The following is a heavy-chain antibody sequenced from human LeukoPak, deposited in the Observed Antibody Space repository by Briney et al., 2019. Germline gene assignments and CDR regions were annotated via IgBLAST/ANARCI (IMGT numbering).Heavy chain of an antibody. CDR1: GFTFSSYW. V-gene: IGHV3-7*01. Sequence: PGGSLRLSCTASGFTFSSYWTSWVRQAPGKGLEWVANIKEDGSEKSYADSVKGRFTVSRDNAKNSLYLQINSLRAEDTAVYYCARDSAGGDWDRFDYWGQGTLVTVSS. CDR2: IKEDGSEK. J-gene: IGHJ4*02. CDR3: ARDSAGGDWDRFDY. D-gene: IGHD2-21*01.